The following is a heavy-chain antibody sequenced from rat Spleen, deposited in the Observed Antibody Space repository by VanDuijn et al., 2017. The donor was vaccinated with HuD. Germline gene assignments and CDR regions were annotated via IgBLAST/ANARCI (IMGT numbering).Heavy chain of an antibody. CDR2: INFDGSGT. D-gene: IGHD1-6*01. CDR1: GFTFSNYD. Sequence: EVQLVESGGGLVQPGRSMKLSCAASGFTFSNYDMAWVRQAPTKGLEWVASINFDGSGTYYRDSVRGRFTVSRDNAKSTLYLQMDSLRSEDTATYYCVRHDGRMYTTDQGGFAYWGQGTLVTVSS. CDR3: VRHDGRMYTTDQGGFAY. J-gene: IGHJ3*01. V-gene: IGHV5-22*01.